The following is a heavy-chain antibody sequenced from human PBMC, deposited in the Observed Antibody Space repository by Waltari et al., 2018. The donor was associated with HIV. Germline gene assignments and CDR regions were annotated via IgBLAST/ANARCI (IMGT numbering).Heavy chain of an antibody. CDR2: ISSDGRAT. J-gene: IGHJ4*02. D-gene: IGHD5-12*01. CDR3: ARGVTVATITPFDQ. V-gene: IGHV3-74*01. Sequence: EVQLVESGGGLVQPGGSQRLSCEASVFTFSSFWMHWVRQLPGKGLEWVARISSDGRATTYVDSVKGRFTVSRDNAKNTLSLQMNSLRAEDTAVYYCARGVTVATITPFDQWGQGTLVTVSS. CDR1: VFTFSSFW.